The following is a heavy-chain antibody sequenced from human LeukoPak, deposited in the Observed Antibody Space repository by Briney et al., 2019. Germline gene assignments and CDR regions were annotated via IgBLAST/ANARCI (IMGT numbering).Heavy chain of an antibody. Sequence: GGSLRLSCAASGFTFSGSALHWVRQASGKGLEWVGRIRSTANGYATAYAASVKGRFTISGDDSKNTAYLQMDSLKTEDTAVYYCTGNYYGSGSYADFDYWGQGTLVTVSS. CDR2: IRSTANGYAT. V-gene: IGHV3-73*01. J-gene: IGHJ4*02. CDR1: GFTFSGSA. D-gene: IGHD3-10*01. CDR3: TGNYYGSGSYADFDY.